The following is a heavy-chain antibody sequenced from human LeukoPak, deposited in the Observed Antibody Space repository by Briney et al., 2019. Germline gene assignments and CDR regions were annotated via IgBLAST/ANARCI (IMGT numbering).Heavy chain of an antibody. CDR2: INHSGST. D-gene: IGHD5-18*01. Sequence: SETLSLTCTVSGGSISGYYWSWIRQPPGRGLEWIGEINHSGSTNYNPSLKSRVTISVDTSKNQFSLKLSSVTAADTAVYYCARVYRKDAFDIWGQGTMVTVSS. CDR1: GGSISGYY. CDR3: ARVYRKDAFDI. J-gene: IGHJ3*02. V-gene: IGHV4-34*01.